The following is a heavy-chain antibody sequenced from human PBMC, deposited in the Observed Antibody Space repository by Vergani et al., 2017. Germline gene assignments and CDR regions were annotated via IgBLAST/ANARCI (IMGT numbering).Heavy chain of an antibody. Sequence: QLQLQESGPGLVTPSETLSLTCTVSGGSISSSSYYWGWVRQPPGKGLEWIGSIYYSGSTYYNPSLKSRVTISVDTSKNQFSLKLSSVTAADTAVYYCARLSRNYELTFDYWGQGTLVTVSS. CDR2: IYYSGST. CDR1: GGSISSSSYY. J-gene: IGHJ4*02. V-gene: IGHV4-39*01. CDR3: ARLSRNYELTFDY. D-gene: IGHD4-11*01.